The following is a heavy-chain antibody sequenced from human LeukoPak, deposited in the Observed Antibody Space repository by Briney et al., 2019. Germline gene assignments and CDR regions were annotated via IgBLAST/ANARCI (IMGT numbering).Heavy chain of an antibody. CDR1: GGSFSGCY. CDR2: IYTSGST. CDR3: ARESRGWYLDYFDY. V-gene: IGHV4-4*07. Sequence: SETLSLTCAVYGGSFSGCYWSWIRQPAGKGLEWIGRIYTSGSTNYNPSLKSRVTMSVDTSKNQFSLKLSSVTAADTAVYYCARESRGWYLDYFDYWGQGTLVTVSS. J-gene: IGHJ4*02. D-gene: IGHD6-19*01.